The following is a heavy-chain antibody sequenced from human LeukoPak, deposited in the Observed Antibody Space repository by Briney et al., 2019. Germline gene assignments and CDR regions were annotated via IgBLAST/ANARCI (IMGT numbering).Heavy chain of an antibody. D-gene: IGHD3-9*01. Sequence: GGSLRLSCAASGFTFSDYYMSWIRQAPGKGLEWVSYISSSGSTIYYADSVKGRFTISRDNAKNSLYLQMNSLRAEDTAVYYCARDAHVLRYFDWFPHDAFDIWGQGTMVTVSS. J-gene: IGHJ3*02. CDR2: ISSSGSTI. CDR3: ARDAHVLRYFDWFPHDAFDI. CDR1: GFTFSDYY. V-gene: IGHV3-11*01.